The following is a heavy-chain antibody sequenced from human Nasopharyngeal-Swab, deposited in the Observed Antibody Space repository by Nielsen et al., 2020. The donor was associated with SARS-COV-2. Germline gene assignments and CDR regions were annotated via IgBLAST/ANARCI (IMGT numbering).Heavy chain of an antibody. V-gene: IGHV4-34*01. CDR3: ARPVSRWSSSGWYYFDY. Sequence: SETLTLICAGFRGCLSCYYRNVILHPTGKGPEWIGEINHSGSTNYNPSLKSRVTISVDTSKNQFSLKLSSVTAADTAVYYCARPVSRWSSSGWYYFDYWGQGTLVTVSS. J-gene: IGHJ4*02. CDR2: INHSGST. D-gene: IGHD6-19*01. CDR1: RGCLSCYY.